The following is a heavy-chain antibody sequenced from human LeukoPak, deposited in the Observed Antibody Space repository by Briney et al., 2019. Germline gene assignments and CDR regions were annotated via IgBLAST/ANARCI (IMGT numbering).Heavy chain of an antibody. CDR3: ARLGGMATTFDY. V-gene: IGHV5-51*01. D-gene: IGHD5-24*01. CDR2: IYPGDSDT. CDR1: AYSSTSYS. Sequence: GESMKISCKGFAYSSTSYSIGWGRQMPRKVLEWMGIIYPGDSDTRNRPSLSGQVTLSADKSISTAYIQWSSLKASDTDMYYCARLGGMATTFDYWGQGTLVTVSS. J-gene: IGHJ4*02.